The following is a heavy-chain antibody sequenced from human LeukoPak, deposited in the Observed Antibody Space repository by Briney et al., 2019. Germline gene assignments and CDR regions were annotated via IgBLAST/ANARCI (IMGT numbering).Heavy chain of an antibody. CDR3: ARGGGRYSGYKDY. D-gene: IGHD5-12*01. CDR2: ISSSSSYI. V-gene: IGHV3-21*01. J-gene: IGHJ4*02. Sequence: GGSLRLSCAASGFTFSNYAMNWVRQAPGKGLEWVSSISSSSSYIYYADSVKGRFTISRDNAKNSLYLQMNSLRAEDTAVYYCARGGGRYSGYKDYWGQGTLVTVSS. CDR1: GFTFSNYA.